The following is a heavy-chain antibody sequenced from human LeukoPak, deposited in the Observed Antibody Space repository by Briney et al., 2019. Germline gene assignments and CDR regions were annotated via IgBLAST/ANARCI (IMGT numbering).Heavy chain of an antibody. D-gene: IGHD2-15*01. Sequence: RASETLSLTCTVSGGSFRNYYWSWIRQPPGMGLECIGYVYYSGSSNYNPSLKSRVTISVDTSKNQFSLKLRSVTAADTAVYYCARDLGTCSGASCSSSFGYWGQGTLVTVSS. CDR1: GGSFRNYY. CDR2: VYYSGSS. CDR3: ARDLGTCSGASCSSSFGY. V-gene: IGHV4-59*01. J-gene: IGHJ4*02.